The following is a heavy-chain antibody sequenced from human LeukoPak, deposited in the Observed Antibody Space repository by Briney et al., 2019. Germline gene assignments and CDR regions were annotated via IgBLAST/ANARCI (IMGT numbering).Heavy chain of an antibody. V-gene: IGHV1-18*04. D-gene: IGHD2-2*01. CDR3: AREGDIVVVPAARIDYYYGMDV. CDR2: ISAYNGNT. J-gene: IGHJ6*04. Sequence: ASVKVSCKASGYTFTSYGISWVRQAPGQGLEWMGWISAYNGNTNYAQKLQGRVTMTTDTSTSTAYMELRSLRSDDTAVYYCAREGDIVVVPAARIDYYYGMDVWGKGTTVTVSS. CDR1: GYTFTSYG.